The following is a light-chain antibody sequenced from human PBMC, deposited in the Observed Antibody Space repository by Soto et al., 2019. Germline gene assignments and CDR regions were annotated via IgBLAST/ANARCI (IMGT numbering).Light chain of an antibody. V-gene: IGLV1-40*01. CDR1: SSNIGAGYN. CDR3: QSYDSSLSVV. CDR2: GNS. Sequence: SVLTQPPSVSGAPGQRVTISCTGSSSNIGAGYNVHWYQQLPGTAPKLLIYGNSNRPSGVPDRFSGSKSGTSASLAITGLKAEDEADYYCQSYDSSLSVVFGRGTKVTVL. J-gene: IGLJ2*01.